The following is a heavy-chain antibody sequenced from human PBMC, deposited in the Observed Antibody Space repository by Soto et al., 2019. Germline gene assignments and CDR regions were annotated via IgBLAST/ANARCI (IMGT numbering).Heavy chain of an antibody. Sequence: PSETLSLTCTVSGGSISSYYWSWIRQPPGKGLEWIGYIYYSGSTNYDPSLKSRVTISVDTSKNQFSLKLSSVTAADTAVYYCARQTPGHDYSNYGYMDVWGKGTTVTVSS. J-gene: IGHJ6*03. V-gene: IGHV4-59*08. CDR1: GGSISSYY. CDR3: ARQTPGHDYSNYGYMDV. D-gene: IGHD4-4*01. CDR2: IYYSGST.